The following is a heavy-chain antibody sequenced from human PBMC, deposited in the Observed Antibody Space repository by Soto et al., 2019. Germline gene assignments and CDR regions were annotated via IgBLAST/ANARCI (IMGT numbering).Heavy chain of an antibody. CDR1: GYTFTSYA. D-gene: IGHD2-15*01. Sequence: VSVKVSCKASGYTFTSYAMHWVRQAPGQRLEWMGWINAGNGNTKYSQKFQGRVTITRDTSASTAYMELSSLRSEDTAVYYCAKAILSYYYYGMDVWGQGTTVTVSS. J-gene: IGHJ6*02. CDR2: INAGNGNT. CDR3: AKAILSYYYYGMDV. V-gene: IGHV1-3*01.